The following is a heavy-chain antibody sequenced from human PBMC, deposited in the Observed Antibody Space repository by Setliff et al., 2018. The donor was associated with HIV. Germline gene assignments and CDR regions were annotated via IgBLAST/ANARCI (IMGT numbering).Heavy chain of an antibody. CDR1: GDSVTSPYY. J-gene: IGHJ6*03. D-gene: IGHD4-17*01. CDR2: IYHSGAT. CDR3: AIHSPVTTEDYMDV. V-gene: IGHV4-38-2*02. Sequence: LSLTCTLSGDSVTSPYYWGWVRQPPGKGLEWVGSIYHSGATYFTPSLKSRVTLSVDTSKNQFFLRLTSVSAADTGLCFCAIHSPVTTEDYMDVWGKGTTVTVSS.